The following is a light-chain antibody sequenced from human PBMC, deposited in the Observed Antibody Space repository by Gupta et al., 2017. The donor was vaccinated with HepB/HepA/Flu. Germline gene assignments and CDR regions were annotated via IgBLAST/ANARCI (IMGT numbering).Light chain of an antibody. Sequence: DTQVTQSPNSLSASVGDRVTITCQATQDIKKYLNWYQQKPGKAPKLLIYAASSLEAGVPSRFSGSGSGTDFTFTIASLQPEDSATYFCQQNHNLPLTFGGGTKVDIK. CDR2: AAS. J-gene: IGKJ4*01. CDR3: QQNHNLPLT. V-gene: IGKV1-33*01. CDR1: QDIKKY.